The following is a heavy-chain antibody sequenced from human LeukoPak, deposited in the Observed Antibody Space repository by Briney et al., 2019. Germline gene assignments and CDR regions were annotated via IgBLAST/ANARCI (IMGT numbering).Heavy chain of an antibody. V-gene: IGHV3-23*01. CDR1: GFTFSSYA. J-gene: IGHJ3*02. CDR2: ISGSGGST. Sequence: PGGSLRLSCAASGFTFSSYAMSWVRQAPGKGLEWVSAISGSGGSTYYADSVKGRFTISRDNSKNTLYLQMNSLRAEDTAVYYCAKEGGIAVAGSVTMIPAFDIWGQGTMVTVSS. D-gene: IGHD6-19*01. CDR3: AKEGGIAVAGSVTMIPAFDI.